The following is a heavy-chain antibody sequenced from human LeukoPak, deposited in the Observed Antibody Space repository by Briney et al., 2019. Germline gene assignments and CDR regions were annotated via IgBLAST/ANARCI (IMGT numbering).Heavy chain of an antibody. Sequence: PGGSLRLSCAASGFTFSSYWMHWVRQAPGKGLVWVSRINSDGSSTSYADSVKGRFTISRDNSKNTLYLQMNSLRPEDTAVYYCAKDSLAGYLRGYFDDWGQGTQVTVSS. CDR3: AKDSLAGYLRGYFDD. V-gene: IGHV3-74*01. CDR1: GFTFSSYW. D-gene: IGHD3-9*01. J-gene: IGHJ4*02. CDR2: INSDGSST.